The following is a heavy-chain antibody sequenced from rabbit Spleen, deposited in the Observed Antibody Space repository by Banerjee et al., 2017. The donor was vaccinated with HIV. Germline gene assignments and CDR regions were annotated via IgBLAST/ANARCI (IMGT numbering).Heavy chain of an antibody. V-gene: IGHV1S45*01. J-gene: IGHJ4*01. CDR2: ISTSTGRT. D-gene: IGHD4-2*01. CDR3: ARRNIGNYGNYAGAYNL. CDR1: GFSFSSGYW. Sequence: QQQLVESGGGLVKPGASLTLTCKASGFSFSSGYWICWVRQAPGKGLELIACISTSTGRTYYASWAKGRFTISKTSSTTVTLQMTSLTAADTATYFCARRNIGNYGNYAGAYNLWGPGTLVTVS.